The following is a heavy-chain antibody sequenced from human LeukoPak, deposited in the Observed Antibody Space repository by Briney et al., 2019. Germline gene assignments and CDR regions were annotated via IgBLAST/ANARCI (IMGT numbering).Heavy chain of an antibody. D-gene: IGHD3-3*01. V-gene: IGHV3-53*01. CDR1: GFTLSSNY. CDR2: IYSGGST. Sequence: GGSLRLSCAASGFTLSSNYMSWVRQAPGKGLEWVSVIYSGGSTYYADSVKGRFTISRDNSKNTLYLQMNSLRAEDTAVYYCARGLKYYDFWSGSYYYYGMDVWGQGTTVTVSS. J-gene: IGHJ6*02. CDR3: ARGLKYYDFWSGSYYYYGMDV.